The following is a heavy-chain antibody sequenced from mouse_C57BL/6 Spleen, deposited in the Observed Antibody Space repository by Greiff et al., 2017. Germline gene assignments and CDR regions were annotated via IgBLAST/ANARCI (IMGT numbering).Heavy chain of an antibody. CDR2: IYPGDGDT. V-gene: IGHV1-80*01. J-gene: IGHJ2*01. CDR1: GYAFSSYW. CDR3: ARGESPVPLFDY. Sequence: QVQLQQSGAELVKPGASVKISCKASGYAFSSYWMNWVKQRPGKGLEWIGQIYPGDGDTNYNGKFKGKATLTADKSSSTAYMQLRSLTSEDSAVYFCARGESPVPLFDYWGQGTTLTVSS.